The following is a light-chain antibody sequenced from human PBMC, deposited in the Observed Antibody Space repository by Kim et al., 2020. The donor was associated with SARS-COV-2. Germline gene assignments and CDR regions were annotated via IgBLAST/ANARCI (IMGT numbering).Light chain of an antibody. CDR1: SSDVGGYNY. CDR2: DVS. V-gene: IGLV2-14*03. CDR3: SSYTSSSLGV. J-gene: IGLJ1*01. Sequence: QSALTQPASVSGSPGQSITISCTGTSSDVGGYNYGSWYQQHPGKAPKLMIYDVSNRPSGVSNRFSGSKSGNTASLTISGLQAEDEADYYCSSYTSSSLGVFGTGTKVTVL.